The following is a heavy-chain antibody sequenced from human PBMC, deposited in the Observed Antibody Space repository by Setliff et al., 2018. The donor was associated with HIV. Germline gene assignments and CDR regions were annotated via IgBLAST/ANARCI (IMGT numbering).Heavy chain of an antibody. J-gene: IGHJ4*02. CDR2: VYYSGST. D-gene: IGHD4-4*01. V-gene: IGHV4-39*07. Sequence: SETLSLTCTVSGGSISTSRYYWAWVRQPPGKGPEWIGSVYYSGSTHYNPSLKSRVTISVDTSKNHFSLKLSSVTAADTAVYYCARGSTVYRHWGQGTLVTVSS. CDR3: ARGSTVYRH. CDR1: GGSISTSRYY.